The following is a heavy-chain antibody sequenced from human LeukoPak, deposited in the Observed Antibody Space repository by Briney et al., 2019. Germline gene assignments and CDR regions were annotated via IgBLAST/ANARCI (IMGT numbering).Heavy chain of an antibody. V-gene: IGHV1-3*01. CDR2: INAGNGNT. Sequence: ASVKVSCKASGYTFTSYAMHWVRQAPGQRLEWMGWINAGNGNTKYSQKFQGRVTITRDTSASTAYMELSSLRSEDTAVYYCAREPSSGSYLYGQYGMDVWGKGPRSPSPQ. J-gene: IGHJ6*01. CDR3: AREPSSGSYLYGQYGMDV. CDR1: GYTFTSYA. D-gene: IGHD3-10*01.